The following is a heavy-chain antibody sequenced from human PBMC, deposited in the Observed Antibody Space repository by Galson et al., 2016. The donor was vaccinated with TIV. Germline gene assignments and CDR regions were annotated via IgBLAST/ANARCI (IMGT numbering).Heavy chain of an antibody. J-gene: IGHJ5*02. CDR3: ANLPYSSPSDWFGP. V-gene: IGHV3-23*01. Sequence: SLRLSCAASGFTFSDYAMNWVRQAPGKGLEWVSVIVGGGYSTHYADSVEGRFTISRDNSNNMVYLQMNSLRAEDTAIYYCANLPYSSPSDWFGPWGQGTLVTVSS. CDR2: IVGGGYST. CDR1: GFTFSDYA. D-gene: IGHD6-6*01.